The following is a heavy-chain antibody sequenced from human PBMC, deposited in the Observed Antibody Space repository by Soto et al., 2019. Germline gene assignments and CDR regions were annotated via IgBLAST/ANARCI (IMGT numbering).Heavy chain of an antibody. Sequence: LRLSCAVSGFSFSRNSMHWVRQAPGKGLEWVSSISSGSAYIFYADSVKGRFTISRDNAKNSLYLQMNSLRAEDTAVYYCARDTLRGDFDYWGQGTLVTVSS. V-gene: IGHV3-21*01. CDR3: ARDTLRGDFDY. CDR2: ISSGSAYI. D-gene: IGHD3-16*01. J-gene: IGHJ4*02. CDR1: GFSFSRNS.